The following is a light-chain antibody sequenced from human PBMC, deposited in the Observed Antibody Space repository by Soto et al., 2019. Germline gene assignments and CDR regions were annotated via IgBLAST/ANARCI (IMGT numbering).Light chain of an antibody. CDR3: SSYTVSTDVV. V-gene: IGLV2-14*01. Sequence: QSALTQPASLSGSPGQSITISCTGATSDFINYNYVSWYQHHPGKAPQLLIYEVNNRPSVVSSRFSGSKSDNTASLTISGLQAEDEAYYYCSSYTVSTDVVFGGGTKLTVL. CDR1: TSDFINYNY. J-gene: IGLJ2*01. CDR2: EVN.